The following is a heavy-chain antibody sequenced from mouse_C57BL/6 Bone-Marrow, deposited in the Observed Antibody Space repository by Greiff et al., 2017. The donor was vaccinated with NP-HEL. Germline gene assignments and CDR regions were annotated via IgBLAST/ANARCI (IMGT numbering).Heavy chain of an antibody. D-gene: IGHD4-1*01. Sequence: VQLQQSGAELARPGASVKLSCKASGYTFTSYGISWVKQRTGQGLEWIGEIYPRSGNTYYNEKFKGKATLTADKSSSTAYMELRSLTSEDSAVYFCARRGLGRNWYFDVWGTGTTVTVSS. V-gene: IGHV1-81*01. CDR1: GYTFTSYG. CDR2: IYPRSGNT. CDR3: ARRGLGRNWYFDV. J-gene: IGHJ1*03.